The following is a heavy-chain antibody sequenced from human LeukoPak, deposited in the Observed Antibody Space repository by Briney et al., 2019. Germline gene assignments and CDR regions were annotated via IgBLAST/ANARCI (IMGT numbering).Heavy chain of an antibody. Sequence: SETLSLTCTVSGGSISSSSYYWGWIRQPPGKGLEWIGSIYYSGSTYYNPSLKSRVTISVDTSKNQFSLKLSSVTAADTAVYYCARSTDELGYCSSTSCYPFDYWGQGTLVTVSS. V-gene: IGHV4-39*01. CDR1: GGSISSSSYY. CDR3: ARSTDELGYCSSTSCYPFDY. J-gene: IGHJ4*02. D-gene: IGHD2-2*01. CDR2: IYYSGST.